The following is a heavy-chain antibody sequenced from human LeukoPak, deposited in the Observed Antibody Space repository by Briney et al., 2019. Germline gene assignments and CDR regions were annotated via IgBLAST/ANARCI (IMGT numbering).Heavy chain of an antibody. CDR3: AYLGLSSDWNDVPGPQIDY. J-gene: IGHJ4*02. CDR2: ISYDGSNE. V-gene: IGHV3-30-3*01. D-gene: IGHD1-1*01. CDR1: GFTFSSYA. Sequence: GRSLRLSCAASGFTFSSYAMHWVRQAPGKGLEWVAVISYDGSNEYYADSVKGRFTISRDNSKNTLYLQMNSLRAEDTAFYYCAYLGLSSDWNDVPGPQIDYWGRGALVTVSS.